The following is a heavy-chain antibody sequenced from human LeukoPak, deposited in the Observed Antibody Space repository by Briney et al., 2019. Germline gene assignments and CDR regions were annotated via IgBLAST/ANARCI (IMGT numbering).Heavy chain of an antibody. V-gene: IGHV3-74*01. CDR3: ARDWVYKIDY. D-gene: IGHD5-24*01. CDR2: IYGDGSFT. J-gene: IGHJ4*02. Sequence: GGSLRLSCAASGFTFSNFWMHWVRQAPGKGLVWVALIYGDGSFTRYADSVKGRLTISRDNAKNTLILQMNSLRVEDTAVYYCARDWVYKIDYWGRGTLVTVSS. CDR1: GFTFSNFW.